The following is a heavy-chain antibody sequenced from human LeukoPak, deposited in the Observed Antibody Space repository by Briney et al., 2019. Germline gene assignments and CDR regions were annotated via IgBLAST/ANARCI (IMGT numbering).Heavy chain of an antibody. Sequence: ASVKVSCKVSGHTLTKLSIQWVRQAPGKGLGWMGGFDPEDGEAIYAQNFQGRVTMTEDTSTDTAYMELRSLRSDDTAVYYCAKPQHIVVVGDAFDIWGQGTMVTVSS. J-gene: IGHJ3*02. CDR2: FDPEDGEA. CDR1: GHTLTKLS. V-gene: IGHV1-24*01. CDR3: AKPQHIVVVGDAFDI. D-gene: IGHD2-15*01.